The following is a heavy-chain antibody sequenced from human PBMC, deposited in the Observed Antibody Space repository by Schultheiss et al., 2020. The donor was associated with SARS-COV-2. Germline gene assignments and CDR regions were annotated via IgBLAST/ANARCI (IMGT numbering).Heavy chain of an antibody. CDR2: INHSGST. J-gene: IGHJ5*02. Sequence: SETLSLTCTVSGGSISSYYWSWIRQPPGKGLEWIGEINHSGSTNYNPSLKSRVTISVDTSKNQFSLKLSSVTAADTAVYYCARDRGGDYYGSGNWFDPWGQGTLVTVSS. CDR1: GGSISSYY. V-gene: IGHV4-59*01. CDR3: ARDRGGDYYGSGNWFDP. D-gene: IGHD3-10*01.